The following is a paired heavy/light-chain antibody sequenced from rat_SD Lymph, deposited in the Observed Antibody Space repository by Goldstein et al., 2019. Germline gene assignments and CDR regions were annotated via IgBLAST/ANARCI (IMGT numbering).Heavy chain of an antibody. J-gene: IGHJ3*01. V-gene: IGHV1-24*01. CDR2: IYPGNGNT. CDR1: GYTFTSNY. Sequence: QVQLQQSGTELVKPASSVKISCKASGYTFTSNYMHWIRQQPGNGLEWIGWIYPGNGNTKYNQKFDGKATLTADKSSSTAYMQLSSLTSEDSAVYFCALGWFAYWGQGTLVTVSS. CDR3: ALGWFAY.
Light chain of an antibody. CDR1: QSLFSSEYQGNY. Sequence: DIVMTQSPSSLAVSAGDKVTMSCKSSQSLFSSEYQGNYLSWFQQKPGQSPKLLISLASTRETGVPDRFIGSGSGTDFTLTINSVQAEDLAVYYCEQYYSYPFTFGSGTKLEIK. CDR3: EQYYSYPFT. CDR2: LAS. V-gene: IGKV8S6*01. J-gene: IGKJ4*01.